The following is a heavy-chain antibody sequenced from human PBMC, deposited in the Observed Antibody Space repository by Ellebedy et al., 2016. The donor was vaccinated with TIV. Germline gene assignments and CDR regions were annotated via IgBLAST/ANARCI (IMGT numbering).Heavy chain of an antibody. J-gene: IGHJ4*02. CDR1: GGSFSGYY. V-gene: IGHV4-34*01. Sequence: SETLSLXCAVYGGSFSGYYWSWIRQPPGKGLEWIGEINHSGSTNYNPSLKSRVTISVDTSKNQFSLKLGSVTAADTAVYSCARGTVALQPLKYFDSWGQGTLVTVSS. CDR3: ARGTVALQPLKYFDS. D-gene: IGHD6-19*01. CDR2: INHSGST.